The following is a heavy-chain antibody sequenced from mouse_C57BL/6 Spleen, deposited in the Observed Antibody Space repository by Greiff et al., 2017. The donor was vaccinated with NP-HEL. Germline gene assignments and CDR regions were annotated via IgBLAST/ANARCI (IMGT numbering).Heavy chain of an antibody. CDR1: GFTFSDYY. J-gene: IGHJ2*01. V-gene: IGHV5-12*01. Sequence: DVHLVESGGGLVQPGGSLKLSCAASGFTFSDYYMYWVRQTPEKRLEWVAYISNGGGSTYYPDTVKGRFTISRDNAKNTLYLQMSRLKSEDTAMYYCARQGYYGNYPYYFDYWGQGTTLTVSS. D-gene: IGHD2-1*01. CDR3: ARQGYYGNYPYYFDY. CDR2: ISNGGGST.